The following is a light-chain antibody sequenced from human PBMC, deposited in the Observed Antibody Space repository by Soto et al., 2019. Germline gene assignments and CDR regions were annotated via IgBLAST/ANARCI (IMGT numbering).Light chain of an antibody. V-gene: IGKV1-39*01. Sequence: DIQMTRSPSSLSASVGDRVTITCRASQSISSYLNWYQQKPGKAPKLLIYAASSLQSGVPSRFSGSGSGTDFTLTISSLQPEDFATYYCRQSYSTPLTFGGGTKVDIK. J-gene: IGKJ4*01. CDR1: QSISSY. CDR2: AAS. CDR3: RQSYSTPLT.